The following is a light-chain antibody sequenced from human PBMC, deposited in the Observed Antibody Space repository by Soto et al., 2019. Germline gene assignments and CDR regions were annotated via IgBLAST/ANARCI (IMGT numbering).Light chain of an antibody. J-gene: IGLJ2*01. V-gene: IGLV2-14*01. CDR3: SSYTSSSTLVV. CDR2: EVS. CDR1: SSDVGGYNY. Sequence: SALTQPASVSGSPGQSITISCTGTSSDVGGYNYVSWCQQHPGKAHKLMIYEVSNRPSGVSNRFSGSKSGNTASLTISGLQAEYEDDYYCSSYTSSSTLVVFGGGTKLTVL.